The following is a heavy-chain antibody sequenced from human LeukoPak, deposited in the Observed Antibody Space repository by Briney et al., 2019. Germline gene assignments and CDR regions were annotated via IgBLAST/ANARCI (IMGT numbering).Heavy chain of an antibody. CDR2: ISGGGVNT. V-gene: IGHV3-23*01. CDR3: AKGQIGYCSGSICYSFDY. J-gene: IGHJ4*02. D-gene: IGHD2-15*01. Sequence: SGGSLRLSCAASGFTFSSYAMTWVRQAPGTGLEWVSAISGGGVNTYYADSVKGRFTISRDNSKNTLYLQMNSLRAEDTAVYYCAKGQIGYCSGSICYSFDYWGQGTLVTVSS. CDR1: GFTFSSYA.